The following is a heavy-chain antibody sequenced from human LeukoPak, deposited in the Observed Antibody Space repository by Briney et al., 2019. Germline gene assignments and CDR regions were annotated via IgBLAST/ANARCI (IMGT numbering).Heavy chain of an antibody. V-gene: IGHV4-61*01. D-gene: IGHD6-19*01. CDR1: GGSVSSGFYY. CDR2: IYYSGST. J-gene: IGHJ4*02. Sequence: SSETLSLTCTVSGGSVSSGFYYWSWTRQPPGKGLEWIGYIYYSGSTNYNPSLKSRVTISVDTSRNQFSLKLTSVTAADTAVFYCARIAVAGINFDYWGQGTLVTVSS. CDR3: ARIAVAGINFDY.